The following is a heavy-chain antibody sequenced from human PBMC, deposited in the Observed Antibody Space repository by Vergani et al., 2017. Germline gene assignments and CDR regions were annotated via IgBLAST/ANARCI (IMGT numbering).Heavy chain of an antibody. V-gene: IGHV4-34*01. CDR3: ARRRAAAARRNWFDP. D-gene: IGHD6-6*01. CDR2: INHSGRP. CDR1: GGSISSSSYY. Sequence: QVQLQQWGAGLLKPSETLSLTCTVSGGSISSSSYYWGWIRQPPGKGLEWIGEINHSGRPNYNPSLKSRVTISVETSQNQFSLKLSSVTAAYTAVYYCARRRAAAARRNWFDPWGQGTLVTVSS. J-gene: IGHJ5*02.